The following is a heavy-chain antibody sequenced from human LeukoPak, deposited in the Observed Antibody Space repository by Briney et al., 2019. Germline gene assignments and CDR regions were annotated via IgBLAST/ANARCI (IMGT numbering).Heavy chain of an antibody. CDR3: ARASDYGNAFDI. D-gene: IGHD4-17*01. Sequence: GSLRLSCAASGFTFSSYAMSWVRQAPGKGLEWVSVIYSGGSTYYADSVKGRFTISRDNSKNTLYLQMNSLRAEDTAVYYCARASDYGNAFDIWGQGTMVTVSS. J-gene: IGHJ3*02. CDR1: GFTFSSYA. CDR2: IYSGGST. V-gene: IGHV3-53*01.